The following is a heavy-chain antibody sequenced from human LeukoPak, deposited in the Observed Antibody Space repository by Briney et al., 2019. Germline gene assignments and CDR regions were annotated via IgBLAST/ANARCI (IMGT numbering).Heavy chain of an antibody. V-gene: IGHV1-2*02. Sequence: ASVKVSCKASGYTFTGYYIHWVRQAPGQGLEWMGWINPNSGGTNFAQKFQGRFTTTRDTSTTTAYMELSSLRSDDTAVYYCARARMGSAYDYFDYWGQGTLVTVSS. CDR3: ARARMGSAYDYFDY. CDR2: INPNSGGT. CDR1: GYTFTGYY. D-gene: IGHD5-12*01. J-gene: IGHJ4*02.